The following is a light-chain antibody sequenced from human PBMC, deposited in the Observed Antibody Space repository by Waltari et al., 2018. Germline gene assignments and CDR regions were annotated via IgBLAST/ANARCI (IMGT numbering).Light chain of an antibody. CDR1: SSNFGNNY. Sequence: QSVLTQPPSVSAAPGQRVTIPCSGGSSNFGNNYFSWYRQFPGPAPKLLIYEDSERPSGIPGRCSGSKSGTSATLDITGLQAGDEADYYCGTWDSSLSGAVFGGGTHLTVL. J-gene: IGLJ7*01. V-gene: IGLV1-51*02. CDR3: GTWDSSLSGAV. CDR2: EDS.